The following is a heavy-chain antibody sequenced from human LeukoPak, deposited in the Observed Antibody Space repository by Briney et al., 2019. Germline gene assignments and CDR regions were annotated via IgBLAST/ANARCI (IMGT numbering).Heavy chain of an antibody. CDR2: ISGSGGST. V-gene: IGHV3-23*01. J-gene: IGHJ4*02. CDR3: AIPPYSGSYRAPFGY. Sequence: GGSLRLSCAASGFTFSSYAMSWVRQAPGKGLEWVSAISGSGGSTYYADSVKGRFTISRDNSKNTLYLQMNSLRAEDTAVYYCAIPPYSGSYRAPFGYWGQGTLVTVSS. CDR1: GFTFSSYA. D-gene: IGHD1-26*01.